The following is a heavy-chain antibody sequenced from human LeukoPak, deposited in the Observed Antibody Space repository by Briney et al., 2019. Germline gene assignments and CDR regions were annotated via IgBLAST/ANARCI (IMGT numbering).Heavy chain of an antibody. CDR1: GFTFSSYC. CDR3: ARDYPIQLWPNYYYYYGMDV. J-gene: IGHJ6*01. D-gene: IGHD5-18*01. Sequence: SGGSLSLSCAASGFTFSSYCMHWVRQAPGKGLVWVSRINSDGSSTSYADSVKGRFTISRDNAKNTLYLQMNSLRAEDTAVYYCARDYPIQLWPNYYYYYGMDVWGPGTTVTVSS. V-gene: IGHV3-74*01. CDR2: INSDGSST.